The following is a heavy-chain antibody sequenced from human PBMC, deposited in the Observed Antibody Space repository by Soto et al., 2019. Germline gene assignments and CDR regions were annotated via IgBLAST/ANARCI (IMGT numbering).Heavy chain of an antibody. CDR2: IIPIFNSA. Sequence: WASVKVSCKASGGTFNNYALSWVRQAPGQGLEWMGGIIPIFNSANYAQKFQGRVTIIADDSTSTAYMELRSLRPDDTAVYYCAREVTVASYSFDFWGQGTLVTVSS. V-gene: IGHV1-69*13. D-gene: IGHD5-12*01. CDR3: AREVTVASYSFDF. J-gene: IGHJ4*02. CDR1: GGTFNNYA.